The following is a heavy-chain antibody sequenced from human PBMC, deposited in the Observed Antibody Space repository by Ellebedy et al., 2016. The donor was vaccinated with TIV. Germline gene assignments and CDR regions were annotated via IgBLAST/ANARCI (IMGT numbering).Heavy chain of an antibody. J-gene: IGHJ5*02. CDR1: GDPISRSSYY. CDR3: ARWFGELLYVRWFDP. V-gene: IGHV4-39*01. D-gene: IGHD3-10*01. Sequence: SETLSLTCTVSGDPISRSSYYWGWIRQPPGKGLEWIGSIYYTGSTVYNPSLKSRVAISADTSKNQFSLRLSSVTAADTAVYYCARWFGELLYVRWFDPWGQGTLVTVSS. CDR2: IYYTGST.